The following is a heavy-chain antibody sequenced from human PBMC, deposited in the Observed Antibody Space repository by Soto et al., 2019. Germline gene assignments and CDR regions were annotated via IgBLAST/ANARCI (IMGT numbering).Heavy chain of an antibody. CDR2: ITWNGGNT. CDR1: GFRFDDYN. V-gene: IGHV3-43*01. CDR3: ARETLSFGSALDV. J-gene: IGHJ6*02. Sequence: HPGGSLRLSCAASGFRFDDYNMHRVRQAPGKGLEWVSLITWNGGNTYYADSVKGRFTISRDGTTQSVSLQMTGLKREDTGLYYCARETLSFGSALDVWGQGTTVTVSS. D-gene: IGHD3-3*01.